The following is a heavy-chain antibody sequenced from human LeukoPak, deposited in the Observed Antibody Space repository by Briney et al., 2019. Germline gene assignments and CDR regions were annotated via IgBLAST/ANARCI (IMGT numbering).Heavy chain of an antibody. V-gene: IGHV3-49*04. J-gene: IGHJ4*02. CDR1: GFTFSSYA. CDR3: TRLIAAASYFDS. CDR2: IRSKAYGGTT. Sequence: GGSLRLSCAASGFTFSSYAMSWVRQAPGKGLEWVGFIRSKAYGGTTEYAASVKGRFTISRDDSKSLAYPQMNSLKTEDTAVYFCTRLIAAASYFDSWGQGTLLTVSS. D-gene: IGHD6-13*01.